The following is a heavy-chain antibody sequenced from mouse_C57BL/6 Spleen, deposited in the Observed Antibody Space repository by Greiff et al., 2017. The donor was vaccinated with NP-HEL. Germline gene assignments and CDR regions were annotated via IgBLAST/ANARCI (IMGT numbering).Heavy chain of an antibody. D-gene: IGHD1-1*01. J-gene: IGHJ4*01. CDR1: GYTFTDYE. CDR3: TRKRGIYYDSSPLDY. CDR2: IDPETGGT. V-gene: IGHV1-15*01. Sequence: VQLQQSGAELVRPGASVTLSCKASGYTFTDYEMHWVKQTPVHGLEWIGAIDPETGGTAYNQKFKGKAILTADKSSRTAYMELRSLTSEDSAVYYCTRKRGIYYDSSPLDYWGQGTSVTVSS.